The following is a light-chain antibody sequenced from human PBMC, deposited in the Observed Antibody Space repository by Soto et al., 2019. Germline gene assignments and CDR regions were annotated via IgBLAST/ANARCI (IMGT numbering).Light chain of an antibody. CDR1: QSISTD. CDR2: DAS. V-gene: IGKV3-11*01. Sequence: EIVLTQSPATLSLSPGEIATLSCRASQSISTDLAWYQQKPGQAPRLLIYDASNRATGIPARFSGSGSWTDFTLTISSLEPEDFAVYYCQQRSNSERTFGGGTKVEIK. J-gene: IGKJ4*01. CDR3: QQRSNSERT.